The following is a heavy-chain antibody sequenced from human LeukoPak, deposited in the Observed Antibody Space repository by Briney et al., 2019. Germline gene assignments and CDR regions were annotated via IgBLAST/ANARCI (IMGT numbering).Heavy chain of an antibody. D-gene: IGHD3-10*01. CDR2: ISSSGSTI. J-gene: IGHJ4*02. CDR3: ARPHFGELLLPFDY. CDR1: GFTFSSYE. Sequence: PGGSLRLSCAASGFTFSSYEMNWVRQAPGKGLEWVSYISSSGSTIYYADSVKGRFTISRDNAKNSLYLQMNSLRAEDTAVYYCARPHFGELLLPFDYWGQGTLVTVSS. V-gene: IGHV3-48*03.